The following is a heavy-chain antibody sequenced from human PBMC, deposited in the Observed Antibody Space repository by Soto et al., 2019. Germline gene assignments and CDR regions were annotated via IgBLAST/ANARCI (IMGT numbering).Heavy chain of an antibody. Sequence: KVSCKASGGTFSSYAISWVRQAPGQGLEWMGGIIPIFGTANYAQKFQGRVTITADESTSTAYMELSSLRSEDTAVYYCAISFWSGTYYFDYWGQGTLVTVSS. D-gene: IGHD3-3*01. J-gene: IGHJ4*02. V-gene: IGHV1-69*01. CDR1: GGTFSSYA. CDR3: AISFWSGTYYFDY. CDR2: IIPIFGTA.